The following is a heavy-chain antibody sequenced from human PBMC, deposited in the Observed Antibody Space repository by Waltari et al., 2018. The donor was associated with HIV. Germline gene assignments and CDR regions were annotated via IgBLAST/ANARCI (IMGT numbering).Heavy chain of an antibody. CDR2: IWHDGKNK. D-gene: IGHD4-4*01. CDR3: AREDHSRGGFDY. CDR1: GITFSSNG. V-gene: IGHV3-33*01. Sequence: QVQLVEFGGGVVQPGRSLRVACVGAGITFSSNGWQWVRQAPGEGLEWVAVIWHDGKNKYYADSVKGRFTISRDTSKSTVYLQMKSLRVEDTAVYYCAREDHSRGGFDYWGQGTLVSVSS. J-gene: IGHJ4*02.